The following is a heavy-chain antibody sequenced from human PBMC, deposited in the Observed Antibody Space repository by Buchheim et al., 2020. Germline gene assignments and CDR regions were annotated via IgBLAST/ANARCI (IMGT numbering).Heavy chain of an antibody. V-gene: IGHV3-74*01. D-gene: IGHD1-7*01. Sequence: EVQLVASGGGLVQPGGSLRLSCAAPGFTFSNYWMHWVRQTPGKGLVWVSHINSDGGTTNYADSVKGRVTISRDNAKSTLYLQMSSLRAEDTAVYYCARGRGVGLELRAVDYWGQGTL. CDR1: GFTFSNYW. CDR2: INSDGGTT. J-gene: IGHJ4*02. CDR3: ARGRGVGLELRAVDY.